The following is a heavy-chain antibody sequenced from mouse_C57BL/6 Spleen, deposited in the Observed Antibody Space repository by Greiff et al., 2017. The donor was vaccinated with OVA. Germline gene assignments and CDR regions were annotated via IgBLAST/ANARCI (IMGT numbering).Heavy chain of an antibody. CDR2: IDPSDSYT. CDR1: GYTFTSYW. V-gene: IGHV1-69*01. J-gene: IGHJ4*01. Sequence: QVQLQQPGAELVMPGASVKLSCKASGYTFTSYWMHWVKQRPGQGLEWIGEIDPSDSYTNYNQKFKGKSTLTVDKSSSTAYMQLSSLTSEDSAVYYCASFRGYAMDYWGQGTSVTVSS. CDR3: ASFRGYAMDY. D-gene: IGHD3-1*01.